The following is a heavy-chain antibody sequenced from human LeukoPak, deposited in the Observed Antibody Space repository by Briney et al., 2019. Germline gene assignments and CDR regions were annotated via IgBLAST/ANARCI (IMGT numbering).Heavy chain of an antibody. CDR3: ARAGSIVYYDSSGLCDY. CDR2: ISSSSDTI. D-gene: IGHD3-22*01. J-gene: IGHJ4*02. Sequence: GGSLRLSCAASGFTFNTYSLNWVRQAPGKGLEWVSYISSSSDTIYYADSVKGRFTISRDNAQNSLYLQMNSLRAEDTAVYYCARAGSIVYYDSSGLCDYWGQGTLVTVSS. V-gene: IGHV3-48*01. CDR1: GFTFNTYS.